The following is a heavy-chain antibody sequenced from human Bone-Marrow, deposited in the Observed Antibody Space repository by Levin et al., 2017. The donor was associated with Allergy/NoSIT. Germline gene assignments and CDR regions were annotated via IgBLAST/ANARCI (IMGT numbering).Heavy chain of an antibody. D-gene: IGHD3-22*01. CDR1: GGSISSGDYY. Sequence: LRLSCTVSGGSISSGDYYWSWIRQPPGKGLEWIGYIYYSGSTYYNPSLKSRVTISVDTSKNQFSLKLSSVTAADTAVYYCARAPETVYSSGYIDYWGQGTLVTVSS. J-gene: IGHJ4*02. CDR2: IYYSGST. CDR3: ARAPETVYSSGYIDY. V-gene: IGHV4-30-4*01.